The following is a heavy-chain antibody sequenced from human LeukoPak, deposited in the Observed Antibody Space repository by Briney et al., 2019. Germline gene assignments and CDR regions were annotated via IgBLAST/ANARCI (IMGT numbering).Heavy chain of an antibody. CDR1: GFTFSSYA. J-gene: IGHJ2*01. CDR2: ISGSGGSA. Sequence: GGSLRLSCAASGFTFSSYAMSWVRQAPGKGLEWVSAISGSGGSAYYADSVKGRFTISRDNSKNTLYLQMNSLRAEDTAVYYCARDPKGWYFDLWGRGTLVTVSS. V-gene: IGHV3-23*01. CDR3: ARDPKGWYFDL.